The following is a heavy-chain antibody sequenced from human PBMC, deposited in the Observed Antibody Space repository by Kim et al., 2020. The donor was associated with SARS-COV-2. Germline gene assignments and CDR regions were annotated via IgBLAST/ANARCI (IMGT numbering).Heavy chain of an antibody. Sequence: GGSLRLSCAASGFTFSSYWMSWVRQAPGKGLEWVANIKQDGSEKYYVDSVKGRFTISRDNAKNSLYLQMNSLRAEDTAVYYCARDPPVLLWFGELFYWGQGTLVTVSS. CDR3: ARDPPVLLWFGELFY. CDR1: GFTFSSYW. J-gene: IGHJ4*02. CDR2: IKQDGSEK. D-gene: IGHD3-10*01. V-gene: IGHV3-7*03.